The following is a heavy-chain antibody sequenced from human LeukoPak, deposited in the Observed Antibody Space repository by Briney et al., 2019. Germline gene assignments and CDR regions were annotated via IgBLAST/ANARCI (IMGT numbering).Heavy chain of an antibody. J-gene: IGHJ4*02. CDR3: AHSGSLGYCSGGSCYVIDY. CDR2: IYWDDDK. CDR1: GFSLSTSGVG. D-gene: IGHD2-15*01. V-gene: IGHV2-5*02. Sequence: SGPTLVKPTQTLTLTCTFSGFSLSTSGVGVGWIRQPPGKALEWLALIYWDDDKRYSPSLKSRLTITKDTSKNQVVLTMTNMDPVDTAIYYCAHSGSLGYCSGGSCYVIDYWGQGTLVTVSS.